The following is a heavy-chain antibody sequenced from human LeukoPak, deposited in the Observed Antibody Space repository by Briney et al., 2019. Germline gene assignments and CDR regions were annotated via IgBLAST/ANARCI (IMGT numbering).Heavy chain of an antibody. CDR2: ISGSGGST. V-gene: IGHV3-23*01. CDR3: AKDVCSSTSCYDAFDI. J-gene: IGHJ3*02. D-gene: IGHD2-2*01. CDR1: GFTFSSYA. Sequence: GGSLRLSCAASGFTFSSYAMGWVRQAPGKGLEWVSAISGSGGSTYYADSVKGRFTISRDISKNTLYLQMNSLRAEDTAVYYCAKDVCSSTSCYDAFDIWGQGTMVTVSS.